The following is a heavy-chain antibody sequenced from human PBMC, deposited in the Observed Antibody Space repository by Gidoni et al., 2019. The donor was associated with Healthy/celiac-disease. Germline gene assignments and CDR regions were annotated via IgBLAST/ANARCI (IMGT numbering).Heavy chain of an antibody. V-gene: IGHV1-8*01. J-gene: IGHJ2*01. D-gene: IGHD6-19*01. CDR1: GYTFTSYD. CDR3: ARAYSSGWYSDYYWYFDL. CDR2: MNPNSGNT. Sequence: QVQLVQSGAEVKKPGASVKVSCKASGYTFTSYDINWVRQATGQGLEWMGWMNPNSGNTGYAQKFQGRVTMTRNTSISTAYMELSSLTSEDTAVYYCARAYSSGWYSDYYWYFDLWGRGTLVIVSS.